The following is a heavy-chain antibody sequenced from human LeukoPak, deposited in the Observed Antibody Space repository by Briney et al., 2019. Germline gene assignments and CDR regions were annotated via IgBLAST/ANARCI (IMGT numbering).Heavy chain of an antibody. V-gene: IGHV1-2*02. D-gene: IGHD3-3*01. J-gene: IGHJ3*02. CDR1: GYTFTAYL. Sequence: EASVKVSCKASGYTFTAYLMHWVRQAPGQGPEWMAWINPNGGGTNYAEKFQGRVTMTRDTSISTAYMELSRLSSDDTAIYYCARDSVYYDGPGAPDIWGQGTMVTVSS. CDR3: ARDSVYYDGPGAPDI. CDR2: INPNGGGT.